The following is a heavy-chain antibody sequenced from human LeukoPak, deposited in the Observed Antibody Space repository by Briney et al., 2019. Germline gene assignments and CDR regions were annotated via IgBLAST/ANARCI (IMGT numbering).Heavy chain of an antibody. V-gene: IGHV4-59*12. CDR2: IYYSGST. D-gene: IGHD3-10*01. Sequence: SETLSLTCTVSGGSISSYYWSWIRQPPGKGLEWIGYIYYSGSTNYNPSLKSRVTISVDTSKNQFSLKLSSVTAADTAVYYCARESENPYYYGSGSYVSYWGQGTLVTVSS. CDR1: GGSISSYY. J-gene: IGHJ4*02. CDR3: ARESENPYYYGSGSYVSY.